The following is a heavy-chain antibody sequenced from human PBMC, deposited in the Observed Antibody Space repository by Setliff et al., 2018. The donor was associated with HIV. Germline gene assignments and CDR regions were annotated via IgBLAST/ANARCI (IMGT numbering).Heavy chain of an antibody. CDR3: ARLHTDYGSWFFDH. CDR2: IDESGTT. Sequence: PSETLSLTCTVSGGSISSSDYYWSWIRQPPGKRPQWIGEIDESGTTNYNPSLKSRVTISIDMSKKRFSLKLTSVTAADTAVYYCARLHTDYGSWFFDHWGQGILVTVSS. J-gene: IGHJ5*02. V-gene: IGHV4-30-4*08. D-gene: IGHD3-10*01. CDR1: GGSISSSDYY.